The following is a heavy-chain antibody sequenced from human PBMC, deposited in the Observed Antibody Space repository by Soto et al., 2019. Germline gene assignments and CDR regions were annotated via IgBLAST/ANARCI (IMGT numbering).Heavy chain of an antibody. D-gene: IGHD3-10*01. CDR3: TTVGELLWFGETNMDV. V-gene: IGHV3-15*01. CDR1: GFTFSNAW. Sequence: SGGSLRLSCAASGFTFSNAWMSWVRQAPGKGLEWVGRIKSKTDGGTTDYAAPVKGRFTISRDDSKNTLYLQMNSLKTEDTAVYYCTTVGELLWFGETNMDVWGQGTTVTVSS. J-gene: IGHJ6*02. CDR2: IKSKTDGGTT.